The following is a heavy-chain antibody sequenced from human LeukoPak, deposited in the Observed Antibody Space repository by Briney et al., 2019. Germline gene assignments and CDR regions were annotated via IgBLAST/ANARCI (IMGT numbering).Heavy chain of an antibody. Sequence: GESLKISRKGSGYRFPSYWIGRVRQMPGKGLEWMGIIYPGDSDTRYSTSFQCQVTISVANSIRTAYLQWSSLKASDPAMYYCARLPYYYDRSGDRRAEYFQYWGQGTLVTVSS. J-gene: IGHJ1*01. CDR1: GYRFPSYW. V-gene: IGHV5-51*01. CDR3: ARLPYYYDRSGDRRAEYFQY. CDR2: IYPGDSDT. D-gene: IGHD3-22*01.